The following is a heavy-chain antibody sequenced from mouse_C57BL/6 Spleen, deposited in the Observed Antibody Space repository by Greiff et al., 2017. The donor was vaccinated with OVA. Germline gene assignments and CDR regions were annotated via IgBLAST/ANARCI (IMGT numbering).Heavy chain of an antibody. J-gene: IGHJ1*03. CDR2: IDPETGGT. V-gene: IGHV1-15*01. CDR3: TRNRGGSYGYFDV. D-gene: IGHD1-1*01. Sequence: LVESGAELVRPGASVTLSCKASGYTFTDYEMHWVKQTPVHGLEWIGAIDPETGGTAYNQKFKGKAILTADKSSSTAYMELRSLTSEDSAVYYCTRNRGGSYGYFDVWGTGTSVTVSS. CDR1: GYTFTDYE.